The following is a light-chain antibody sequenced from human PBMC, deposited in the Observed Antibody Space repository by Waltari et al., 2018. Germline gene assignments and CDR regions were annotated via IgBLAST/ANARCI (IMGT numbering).Light chain of an antibody. V-gene: IGKV3-15*01. Sequence: DTVMTQSPATLSVSPGEGATLFCRASQGVSTRLAWYHHIHGQAPRLLIYGASARATGIPARFSGSGSGTEFTLTICSLQSEDFAVYYCHQYNNWPWTFGQGTKVEIK. CDR3: HQYNNWPWT. CDR1: QGVSTR. J-gene: IGKJ1*01. CDR2: GAS.